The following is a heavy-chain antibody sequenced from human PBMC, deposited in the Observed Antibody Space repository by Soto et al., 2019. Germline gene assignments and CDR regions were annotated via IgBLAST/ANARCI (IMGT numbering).Heavy chain of an antibody. CDR3: ARVGRRGSGYGHFAY. V-gene: IGHV1-3*01. D-gene: IGHD5-12*01. CDR1: GYTFTTSA. J-gene: IGHJ4*02. Sequence: SSVKVSCKASGYTFTTSALHWLRQAPGQRLEWMGWINAGSADIKYSQKFQGRVTITRDTSASTVYMELSSLRSEDTAGYYCARVGRRGSGYGHFAYGAQAPSDPVSS. CDR2: INAGSADI.